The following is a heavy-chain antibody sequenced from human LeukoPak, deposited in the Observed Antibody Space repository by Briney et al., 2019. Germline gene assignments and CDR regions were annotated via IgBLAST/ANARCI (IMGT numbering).Heavy chain of an antibody. CDR2: IYYSGST. V-gene: IGHV4-59*01. D-gene: IGHD3-22*01. CDR3: ARGGETYYYDSSGYYYDY. CDR1: GGSISSYY. J-gene: IGHJ4*02. Sequence: PSETLSLTCTVSGGSISSYYWSWIRQPPGKGLEWIGYIYYSGSTNYNPSLKSRVTISADTSKNQFSLKLSSVTAADTAVYYCARGGETYYYDSSGYYYDYWGQGTLVTVSS.